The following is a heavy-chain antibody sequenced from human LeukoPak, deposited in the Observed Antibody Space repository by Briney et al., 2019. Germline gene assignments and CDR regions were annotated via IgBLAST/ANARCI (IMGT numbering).Heavy chain of an antibody. CDR2: IHDSGIT. D-gene: IGHD6-13*01. CDR3: ARQGYYSSSWYTY. CDR1: GGSISDSY. J-gene: IGHJ4*02. Sequence: SETLSLTCSVSGGSISDSYWSWIRQPPGKGLEWIGKIHDSGITNYNPSLKSRVTFSVDTSKKQFSLNLNSVTAADTAVYYCARQGYYSSSWYTYWGQGTLVTVSS. V-gene: IGHV4-59*01.